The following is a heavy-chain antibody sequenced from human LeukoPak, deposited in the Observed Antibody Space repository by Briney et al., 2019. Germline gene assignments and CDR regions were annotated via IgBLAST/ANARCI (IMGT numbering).Heavy chain of an antibody. CDR3: AKEIWPTVTTPGRTYFDY. D-gene: IGHD4-17*01. Sequence: SETLSLTCTVSGGSISSSNYYWGWIRQPPGKGLEWLGSIYYGGNTHYNPSLKTRVSIDVDTSKNQFSLKLNSVTAADTAVYYCAKEIWPTVTTPGRTYFDYWGQGALVTVSS. V-gene: IGHV4-39*02. CDR2: IYYGGNT. CDR1: GGSISSSNYY. J-gene: IGHJ4*02.